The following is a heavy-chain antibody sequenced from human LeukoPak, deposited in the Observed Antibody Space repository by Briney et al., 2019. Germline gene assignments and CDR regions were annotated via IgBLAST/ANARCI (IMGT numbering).Heavy chain of an antibody. V-gene: IGHV4-39*01. CDR2: IYYSGST. CDR1: GGSISSSSYY. J-gene: IGHJ5*02. CDR3: ARHVGRTMVRGVITDP. D-gene: IGHD3-10*01. Sequence: SETLSLTCTVSGGSISSSSYYWGWIRQPPGKGLEWIGSIYYSGSTYYNPSLKSRVTISVDTSKSQFSLKLSSVTAADTAVYYCARHVGRTMVRGVITDPWGQGTLVTVSS.